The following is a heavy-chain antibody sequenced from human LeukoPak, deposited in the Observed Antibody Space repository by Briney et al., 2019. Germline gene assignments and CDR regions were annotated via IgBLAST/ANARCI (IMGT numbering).Heavy chain of an antibody. J-gene: IGHJ4*02. V-gene: IGHV4-38-2*02. D-gene: IGHD5-18*01. CDR2: IYHDGRT. CDR1: GYSISSGYC. Sequence: PSETLSLTCTVSGYSISSGYCWGWIRQPPGKGLEWIGTIYHDGRTYFNPSLKIRVTISLDTSKNQFSLKLSSVTAADTAVYYCARRYSYYAYYFDYWGQGTLVTVSS. CDR3: ARRYSYYAYYFDY.